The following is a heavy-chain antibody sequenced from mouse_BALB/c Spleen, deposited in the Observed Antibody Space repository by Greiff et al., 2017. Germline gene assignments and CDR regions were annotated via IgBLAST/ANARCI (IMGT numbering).Heavy chain of an antibody. Sequence: VQLQESGAELVKPGASVKLSCKASGYTFTSYYMYWVKQRPGQGLEWIGEINPSNGGTNFNEKFKSKATLTVDKSSSTAYMQLSSLTSEDSAVYYCTRDYGGAMDYWGQGTSVTVSS. V-gene: IGHV1S81*02. D-gene: IGHD1-1*02. J-gene: IGHJ4*01. CDR3: TRDYGGAMDY. CDR2: INPSNGGT. CDR1: GYTFTSYY.